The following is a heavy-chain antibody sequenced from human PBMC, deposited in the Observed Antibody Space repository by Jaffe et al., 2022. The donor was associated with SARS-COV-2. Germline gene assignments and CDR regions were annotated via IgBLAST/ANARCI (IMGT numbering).Heavy chain of an antibody. CDR3: ARQSPRIFDP. V-gene: IGHV4-39*01. CDR1: GVSISSSSYY. J-gene: IGHJ5*02. CDR2: ISYSGLT. Sequence: QLQLQESGPGLVKPSETLSLTCTVSGVSISSSSYYWGWIRQPPGKGLEWIGTISYSGLTNYNPSLESRVTISVDTSKNQFSLKLSSVTAADTAVYYCARQSPRIFDPWGQGTLVTVSS.